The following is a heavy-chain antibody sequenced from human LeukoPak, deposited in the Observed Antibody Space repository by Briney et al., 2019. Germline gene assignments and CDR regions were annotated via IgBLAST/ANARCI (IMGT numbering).Heavy chain of an antibody. D-gene: IGHD6-19*01. Sequence: SVKVSCKASGGTFSSYAISWVRQAPGQGLEWVGGIIPIFGTANYAQKFQGRVTITTDESTSTAYMELSSLRSEDTAVYYCARFYSGRPHQYSSGWYAPGGLGWFDPWGQGTLVTVSS. J-gene: IGHJ5*02. CDR2: IIPIFGTA. CDR1: GGTFSSYA. CDR3: ARFYSGRPHQYSSGWYAPGGLGWFDP. V-gene: IGHV1-69*05.